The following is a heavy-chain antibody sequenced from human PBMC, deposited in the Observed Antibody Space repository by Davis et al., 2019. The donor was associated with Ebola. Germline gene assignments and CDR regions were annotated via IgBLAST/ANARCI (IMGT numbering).Heavy chain of an antibody. CDR1: GFTFSSYA. D-gene: IGHD6-13*01. CDR2: ISGSGGST. V-gene: IGHV3-23*01. CDR3: ATKPYSSSSYYFDY. J-gene: IGHJ4*02. Sequence: SLKISCAASGFTFSSYAMSWVRQAPGKGLEWVSAISGSGGSTYYADSVKGRFTISRDNSKNTLYLQMNNLGAEDTAVYFCATKPYSSSSYYFDYWGQGSLVTVSS.